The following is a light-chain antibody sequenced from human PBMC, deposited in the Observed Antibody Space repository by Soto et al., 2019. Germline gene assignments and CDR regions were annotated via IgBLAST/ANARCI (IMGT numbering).Light chain of an antibody. Sequence: ALTQPRSVSGSPGQSVTISCTGTSGDVGGYNYVSWYQQHPGKAPKLMIYDVSKRPSGVPDRFSGSKSVNTASLTISGLQAEDEADYYCCSYAGSYPYVFGTGTKVTVL. CDR2: DVS. CDR1: SGDVGGYNY. CDR3: CSYAGSYPYV. J-gene: IGLJ1*01. V-gene: IGLV2-11*01.